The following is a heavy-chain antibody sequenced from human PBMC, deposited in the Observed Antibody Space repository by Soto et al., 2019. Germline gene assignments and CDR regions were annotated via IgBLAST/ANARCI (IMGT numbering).Heavy chain of an antibody. CDR3: ARVYSGSYSDY. D-gene: IGHD1-26*01. CDR2: IFHSGST. J-gene: IGHJ4*02. Sequence: SETLSLTCAVSGGSISSNNWWSWVRQPPGKGLEWIGEIFHSGSTHYSPSLKSRVTISVDKSKNQFSLKLTSVTAADTAVYYCARVYSGSYSDYWGQGTLVTV. V-gene: IGHV4-4*02. CDR1: GGSISSNNW.